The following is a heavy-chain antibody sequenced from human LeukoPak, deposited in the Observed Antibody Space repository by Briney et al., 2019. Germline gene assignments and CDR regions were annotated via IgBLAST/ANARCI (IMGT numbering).Heavy chain of an antibody. CDR1: GFTFSSYA. J-gene: IGHJ4*02. CDR2: ISGSGRTT. Sequence: GGSLRLSCAAPGFTFSSYAMSWVRQAPGKGLECVSVISGSGRTTDYADSVKGRFTISRDNSKDTLYLQLNSLRAEVTALYYCAKWAARGNGLPRSYFDSWGQGTLVTVSS. D-gene: IGHD2-8*01. CDR3: AKWAARGNGLPRSYFDS. V-gene: IGHV3-23*01.